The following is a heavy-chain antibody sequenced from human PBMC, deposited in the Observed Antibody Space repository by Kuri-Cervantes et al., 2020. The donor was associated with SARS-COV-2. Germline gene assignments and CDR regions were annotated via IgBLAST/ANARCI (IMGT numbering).Heavy chain of an antibody. CDR2: IKQDGSEK. V-gene: IGHV3-7*01. Sequence: GGSLRLSCVASGFAIRDNYMTWVRQAPGKGLEWVANIKQDGSEKYYVDSVKGRFTISRDNAKNSLYLQMNSLRAEDTAVYYCARAADYSNYYYGMDVWGQGTTVTVSS. D-gene: IGHD4-11*01. CDR1: GFAIRDNY. J-gene: IGHJ6*02. CDR3: ARAADYSNYYYGMDV.